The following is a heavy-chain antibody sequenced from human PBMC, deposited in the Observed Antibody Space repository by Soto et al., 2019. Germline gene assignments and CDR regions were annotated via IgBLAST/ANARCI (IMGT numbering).Heavy chain of an antibody. V-gene: IGHV3-23*01. D-gene: IGHD1-1*01. Sequence: EVQLLESGGGLVQPGGSLRLSCAASGFTFSSYAMSRFLQAPGKGLEWVSGISSNVVTTFYADSVKGRFTISRDNSKSTLYLQLNNLRAEDTAVYYCANLDWGQLPNNFDYWGQGTLVTVSS. CDR2: ISSNVVTT. J-gene: IGHJ4*02. CDR3: ANLDWGQLPNNFDY. CDR1: GFTFSSYA.